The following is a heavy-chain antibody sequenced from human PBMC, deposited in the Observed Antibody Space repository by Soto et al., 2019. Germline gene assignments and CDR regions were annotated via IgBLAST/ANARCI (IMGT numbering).Heavy chain of an antibody. CDR1: GFSLSTSGVG. CDR3: GHTRGFGYCDSTSCLSWFDP. D-gene: IGHD2-2*03. J-gene: IGHJ5*02. CDR2: IYWNDDK. V-gene: IGHV2-5*01. Sequence: SXPTLVNPTQTLTLTCTFSGFSLSTSGVGVGWIRQPPGKALEWLALIYWNDDKRYSPSLKSRLTITKDTSKNQVVLTMTNMDPVDTATYYCGHTRGFGYCDSTSCLSWFDPLGQGTLVTVSS.